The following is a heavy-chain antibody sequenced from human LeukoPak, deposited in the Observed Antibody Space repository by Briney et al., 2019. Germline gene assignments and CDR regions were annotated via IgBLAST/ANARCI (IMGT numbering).Heavy chain of an antibody. V-gene: IGHV4-4*07. Sequence: SDTLSLTCTGSGGSISSYYLSWIRQPAGKGLEWIGRFYSGGSADYNPSLMSRVTRSVDTSKNQISLKLSSVTAADTAVYYCARVYSGYDLPGSLADYYFFYWGQGGPVSVSS. CDR1: GGSISSYY. D-gene: IGHD5-12*01. CDR3: ARVYSGYDLPGSLADYYFFY. CDR2: FYSGGSA. J-gene: IGHJ4*02.